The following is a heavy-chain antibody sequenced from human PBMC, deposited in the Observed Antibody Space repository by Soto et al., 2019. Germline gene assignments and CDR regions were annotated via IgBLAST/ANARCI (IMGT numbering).Heavy chain of an antibody. J-gene: IGHJ4*02. V-gene: IGHV3-23*01. CDR2: ISGSGGST. CDR1: GFTVSSNY. Sequence: PGGSLRLSCAASGFTVSSNYMSWVRQAPGKGLEWVSAISGSGGSTYYADSVKGRFTISRDNSKNTLYLQMNSLRAEDTAVYYCAKYSYGPGKRWLQSHFDYWGQGTLVTVSS. CDR3: AKYSYGPGKRWLQSHFDY. D-gene: IGHD5-18*01.